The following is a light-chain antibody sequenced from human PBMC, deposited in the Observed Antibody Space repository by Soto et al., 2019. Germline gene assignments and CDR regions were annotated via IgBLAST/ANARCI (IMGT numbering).Light chain of an antibody. Sequence: QSVLTQPPSASGTPGQRVTISCSGSSSNIGSNYVYWYQQLPGTAPKLLIYRNNQRPSGVPDRFSGSKSGTSASLAISGLQSEDEADYYGGAGDDNLVFGGGTQLTVL. CDR1: SSNIGSNY. J-gene: IGLJ7*01. CDR3: GAGDDNLV. V-gene: IGLV1-47*01. CDR2: RNN.